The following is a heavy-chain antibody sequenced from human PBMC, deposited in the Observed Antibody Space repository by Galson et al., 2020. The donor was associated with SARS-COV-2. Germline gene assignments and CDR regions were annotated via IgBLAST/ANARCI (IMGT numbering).Heavy chain of an antibody. D-gene: IGHD3-16*02. V-gene: IGHV4-34*01. CDR1: GGSFSGYY. CDR2: INHSGST. J-gene: IGHJ4*02. CDR3: ARGYDYVWGSYRQTYYFDY. Sequence: SETLSLTCAVYGGSFSGYYWSWIRQPPGKGLEWIGEINHSGSTNYNPSLKSRVTISVDTSKNQFSLKLSSVTAADTAVYYCARGYDYVWGSYRQTYYFDYWGQGTLVTVSS.